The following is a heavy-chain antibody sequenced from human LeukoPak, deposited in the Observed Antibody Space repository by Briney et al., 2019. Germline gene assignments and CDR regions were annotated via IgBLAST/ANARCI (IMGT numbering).Heavy chain of an antibody. CDR2: VYYSGTT. V-gene: IGHV4-59*01. CDR3: AREGWGYYFDF. D-gene: IGHD7-27*01. Sequence: TSETLSLTCTVSGGSISSYYWSWIRQPPGKGLEWIGYVYYSGTTNYNPSLRSRVTISVDTSKSQFSLKLSSVTAADTAVYYCAREGWGYYFDFWGQGTLVTVSS. J-gene: IGHJ4*02. CDR1: GGSISSYY.